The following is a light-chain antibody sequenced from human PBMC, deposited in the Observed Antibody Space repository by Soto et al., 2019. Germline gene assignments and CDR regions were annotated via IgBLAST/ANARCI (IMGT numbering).Light chain of an antibody. V-gene: IGLV4-69*01. CDR2: LNSDGSH. CDR1: SGHSTYA. J-gene: IGLJ2*01. Sequence: QSVLTQSPSASASLGASVKLTCTLSSGHSTYAIAWHQQQPEKGPRYLMKLNSDGSHSKGDGIPDRFSGSSSGAERYLTISRLQSEDEADYYCQTRDTGIQVIFGGGTKLTVL. CDR3: QTRDTGIQVI.